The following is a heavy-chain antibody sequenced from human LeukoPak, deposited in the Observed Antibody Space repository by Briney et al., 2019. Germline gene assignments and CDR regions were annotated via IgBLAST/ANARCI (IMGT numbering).Heavy chain of an antibody. Sequence: SETLSLTCTVSGGSISSSSYYWGWIRQPPGKGLEWIGSIYYSGSTYYNPSLKSRFTISVDTSKNQFSLKLSSVTAADTAVYYCARLFRHVATINYWGQGTLVTVSS. CDR1: GGSISSSSYY. V-gene: IGHV4-39*01. CDR3: ARLFRHVATINY. CDR2: IYYSGST. D-gene: IGHD5-24*01. J-gene: IGHJ4*02.